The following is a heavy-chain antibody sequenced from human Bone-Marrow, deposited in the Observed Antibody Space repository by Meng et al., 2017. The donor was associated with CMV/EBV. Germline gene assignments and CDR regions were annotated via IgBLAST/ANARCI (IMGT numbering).Heavy chain of an antibody. J-gene: IGHJ6*02. CDR3: ARPIDYDYCSVPGGMDV. Sequence: GEALKISCAASGFTVSSNYMTWVRQAPGRRPEWVSIIYSGGNTYYGDSVKGRFTISRDNSENTLYLQMNSLRPEDTAVYYCARPIDYDYCSVPGGMDVWGQGTTVTVSS. V-gene: IGHV3-66*02. CDR2: IYSGGNT. D-gene: IGHD3-3*01. CDR1: GFTVSSNY.